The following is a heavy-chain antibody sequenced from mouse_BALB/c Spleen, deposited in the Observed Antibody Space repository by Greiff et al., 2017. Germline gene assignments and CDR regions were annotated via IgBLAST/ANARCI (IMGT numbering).Heavy chain of an antibody. CDR1: GFPFSSYA. V-gene: IGHV5-9-4*01. Sequence: VKLMESGGGLVKPGGSLQLSCAASGFPFSSYAMSWVRQSPEKRLEWVAEISSGGSYTYYPDTVTGRFTISRDNAKNTLYLEMSSLRSEDTAMYYCARVTTVVADWGQGTLVTVSA. D-gene: IGHD1-1*01. CDR3: ARVTTVVAD. CDR2: ISSGGSYT. J-gene: IGHJ3*01.